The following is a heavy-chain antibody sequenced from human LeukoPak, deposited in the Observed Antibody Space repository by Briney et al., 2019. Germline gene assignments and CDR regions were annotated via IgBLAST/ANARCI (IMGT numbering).Heavy chain of an antibody. D-gene: IGHD1-26*01. V-gene: IGHV4-39*07. CDR3: SRGRRGSYFQDS. Sequence: SETLSLTCTVSGDPISSSNSYWGWVRQPPGKGLEWIGSMWFGATTSYDPSLKSRVTISIDPSKNQFSLKLSSVTAADTALYYCSRGRRGSYFQDSWGQGTLVTVSS. CDR2: MWFGATT. J-gene: IGHJ4*02. CDR1: GDPISSSNSY.